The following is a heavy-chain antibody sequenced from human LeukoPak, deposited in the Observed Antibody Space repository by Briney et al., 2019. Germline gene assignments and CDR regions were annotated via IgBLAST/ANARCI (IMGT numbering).Heavy chain of an antibody. CDR2: IYPGDSDT. CDR3: ARHVYSSGWDNDAFDI. Sequence: GESLKISCKGSGYSFTNYWIGWVRQMPGKGLEWMGIIYPGDSDTRYSPSFQGQVTISADKSISTAYLQWSSLKASDTAMYYCARHVYSSGWDNDAFDIWGQGTMVTVSS. D-gene: IGHD6-19*01. V-gene: IGHV5-51*01. J-gene: IGHJ3*02. CDR1: GYSFTNYW.